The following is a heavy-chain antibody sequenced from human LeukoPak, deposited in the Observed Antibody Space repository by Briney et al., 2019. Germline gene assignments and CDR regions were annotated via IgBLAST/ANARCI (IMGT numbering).Heavy chain of an antibody. CDR1: GDSFSSNSAA. Sequence: SQTLSLTCAISGDSFSSNSAAWNWIRQSPSRGLEWLGRTYYRSKWYSGYAVSVRSRITINPDTSKNHFSLHLNSVTPEDTAIYYCTRADLTTQVYWFDPWGQGTLVTVSS. V-gene: IGHV6-1*01. D-gene: IGHD4-11*01. CDR2: TYYRSKWYS. J-gene: IGHJ5*02. CDR3: TRADLTTQVYWFDP.